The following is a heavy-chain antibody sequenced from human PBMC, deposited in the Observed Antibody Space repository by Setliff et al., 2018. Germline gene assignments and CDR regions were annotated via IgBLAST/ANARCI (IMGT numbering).Heavy chain of an antibody. J-gene: IGHJ4*02. CDR3: ARDPHFDS. V-gene: IGHV3-30*02. CDR2: VHYDGVNK. CDR1: GFTFSTYY. Sequence: GESLKISCAASGFTFSTYYMHWVRQPPGKGLEWVAFVHYDGVNKHYRDSVKGRFTISRDNSKNSLYLQMNSLRAEDTAVYYCARDPHFDSWGQGTLVTVSS.